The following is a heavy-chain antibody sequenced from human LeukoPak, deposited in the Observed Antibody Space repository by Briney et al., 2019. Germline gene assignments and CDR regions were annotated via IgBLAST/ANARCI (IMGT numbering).Heavy chain of an antibody. CDR2: IRYDGSNK. CDR1: GFTFSSYG. Sequence: GGSLRLSCAASGFTFSSYGMHWVRQAPGKGLEWVAFIRYDGSNKYYADSVKGRFTISRDNSKNTLYLQMNSLRAEDTAVYYCAKDRSSGWYTELDYWGQGTLVTVSS. J-gene: IGHJ4*02. D-gene: IGHD6-19*01. CDR3: AKDRSSGWYTELDY. V-gene: IGHV3-30*02.